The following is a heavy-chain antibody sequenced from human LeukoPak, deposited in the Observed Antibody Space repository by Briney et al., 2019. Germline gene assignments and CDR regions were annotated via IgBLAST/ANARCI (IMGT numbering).Heavy chain of an antibody. J-gene: IGHJ4*02. Sequence: AASVKVSCKASGYTFTSYGISWVRQAPGQGLEWMGWINPNSGGTNCAQKFQGRVTMTRDTSISAAYMELSRLRSGDTAVYYCARSLTGEAVDYWGQGTLVTVSS. V-gene: IGHV1-2*02. CDR3: ARSLTGEAVDY. CDR2: INPNSGGT. D-gene: IGHD1-20*01. CDR1: GYTFTSYG.